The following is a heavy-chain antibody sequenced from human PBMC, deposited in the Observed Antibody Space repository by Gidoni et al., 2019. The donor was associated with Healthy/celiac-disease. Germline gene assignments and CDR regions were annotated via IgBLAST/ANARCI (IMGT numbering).Heavy chain of an antibody. CDR1: GGSVSGYY. V-gene: IGHV4-34*01. J-gene: IGHJ1*01. CDR3: ARAMGYGGNFFQH. CDR2: INHSSST. D-gene: IGHD4-17*01. Sequence: QVQLQQWGAGLSKPSENLSLTGSVYGGSVSGYYWRWIRQPPGKWREWIGEINHSSSTNYNPSLQSRVTISADTSKNQFSRTLSSVTAADTAVYYCARAMGYGGNFFQHWGQGTLVTVSS.